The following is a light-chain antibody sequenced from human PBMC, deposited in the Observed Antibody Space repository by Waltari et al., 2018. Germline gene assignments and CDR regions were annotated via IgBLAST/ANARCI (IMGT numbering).Light chain of an antibody. CDR3: QQYNSYWRT. V-gene: IGKV1-5*03. CDR1: QSISSW. CDR2: KAS. Sequence: DIQMIQSPSTLSASVGDRVTITCRASQSISSWLAWYQQKPGKAPKLLIYKASSLESGVPSRFSGSGSGTEFTLTISSLQPDDFATYYCQQYNSYWRTFGQGTKVEIK. J-gene: IGKJ1*01.